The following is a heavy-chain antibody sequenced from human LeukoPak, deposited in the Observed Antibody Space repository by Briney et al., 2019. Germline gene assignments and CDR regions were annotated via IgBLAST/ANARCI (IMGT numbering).Heavy chain of an antibody. CDR1: GSTVGNQA. CDR2: ISYDGNNK. Sequence: PGGSLCLSYAPSGSTVGNQAMHWVRRSPGKGLEWAAVISYDGNNKYYANSVKGRFTISRDNSKNTLYLQMNSLRAEDTAVYYCARDRGVVVPAAMGCFDPWARQPVVTVSS. CDR3: ARDRGVVVPAAMGCFDP. J-gene: IGHJ5*02. D-gene: IGHD2-2*01. V-gene: IGHV3-30*03.